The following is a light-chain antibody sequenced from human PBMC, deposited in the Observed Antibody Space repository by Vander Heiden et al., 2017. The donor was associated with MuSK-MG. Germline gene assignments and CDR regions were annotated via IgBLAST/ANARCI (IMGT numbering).Light chain of an antibody. J-gene: IGKJ2*02. Sequence: DIQMTQSPSSLSASVGDRVTITCRASQSISSYLNWYQQKPGKAPKLLIYAASSLQSGVPSRFSGSGSGTDFTLTISRLQPEDFATYYCQQSYSTPCTFGQGTKLDIK. CDR1: QSISSY. CDR2: AAS. CDR3: QQSYSTPCT. V-gene: IGKV1-39*01.